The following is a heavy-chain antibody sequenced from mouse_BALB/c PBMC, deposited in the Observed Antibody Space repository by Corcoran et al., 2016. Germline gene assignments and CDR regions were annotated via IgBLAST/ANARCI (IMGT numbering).Heavy chain of an antibody. J-gene: IGHJ1*01. CDR1: GYTFTNYG. V-gene: IGHV9-3-1*01. CDR2: INTYTGEP. D-gene: IGHD2-1*01. CDR3: ARIYYGNPDWYVDV. Sequence: QIQLVQSGPELKKPGETVKISCKASGYTFTNYGMNRVKQAPGKGLKWMGWINTYTGEPTYADDFKGRFAFSLETSASTAYLQINNLKNEDTATYFCARIYYGNPDWYVDVWGAGTTVTVSS.